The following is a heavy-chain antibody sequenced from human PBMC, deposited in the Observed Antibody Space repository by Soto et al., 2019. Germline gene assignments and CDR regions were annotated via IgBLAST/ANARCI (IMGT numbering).Heavy chain of an antibody. D-gene: IGHD1-26*01. CDR3: ASKAGDTPEYYFAY. V-gene: IGHV4-30-2*01. CDR2: ICHSGIS. CDR1: GDSISSGDYS. Sequence: PSETLSLTCAVSGDSISSGDYSWSWIRQPPGKGLEWIGYICHSGISYYNPSLKSRVTISVDRSKNQFSLKLRSVTAADAAMYYCASKAGDTPEYYFAYWGQGTLGTVSS. J-gene: IGHJ4*02.